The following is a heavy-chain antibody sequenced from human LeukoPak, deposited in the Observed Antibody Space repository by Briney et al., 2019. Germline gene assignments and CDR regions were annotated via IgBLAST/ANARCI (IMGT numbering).Heavy chain of an antibody. CDR1: GFTFSSYG. D-gene: IGHD2-2*01. Sequence: GGSLRFSCAASGFTFSSYGMHWVRQAPGKGLEWVAFIRYDGSNKYYADSVKGRLTISRDNSKNTLYLQMNSLRAEDTAVYYCAKVPAAATGGFDYWGQGTLVTVSS. J-gene: IGHJ4*02. V-gene: IGHV3-30*02. CDR2: IRYDGSNK. CDR3: AKVPAAATGGFDY.